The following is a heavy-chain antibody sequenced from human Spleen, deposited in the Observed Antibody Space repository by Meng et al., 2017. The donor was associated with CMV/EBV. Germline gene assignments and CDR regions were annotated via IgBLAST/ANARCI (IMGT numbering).Heavy chain of an antibody. J-gene: IGHJ3*02. V-gene: IGHV3-53*01. D-gene: IGHD3-3*01. CDR2: IYSGGST. CDR3: ARGSPYDFWSGYYTGHAFDI. Sequence: GESLKISCAASGFIFSDHNMSWVRQAPGKGLEWVSVIYSGGSTYYADSVKGRFTISRDNSKNTLYLQMNSLRAEDTAVYYCARGSPYDFWSGYYTGHAFDIWGQGTMVTVSS. CDR1: GFIFSDHN.